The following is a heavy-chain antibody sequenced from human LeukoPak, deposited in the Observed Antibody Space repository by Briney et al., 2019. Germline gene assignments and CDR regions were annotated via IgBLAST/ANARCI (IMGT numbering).Heavy chain of an antibody. CDR2: IRYDGSNK. J-gene: IGHJ3*02. Sequence: GESVRLSCAASGFTFSSYGMHWVRQAPGKGLEWVAFIRYDGSNKYYADSVKGRFTISRDNSKNTLYLQMNSLRAEDTAVYYCAKSEYQLLLGPLDAFDIWGQGTMVTVSS. V-gene: IGHV3-30*02. CDR3: AKSEYQLLLGPLDAFDI. CDR1: GFTFSSYG. D-gene: IGHD2-2*01.